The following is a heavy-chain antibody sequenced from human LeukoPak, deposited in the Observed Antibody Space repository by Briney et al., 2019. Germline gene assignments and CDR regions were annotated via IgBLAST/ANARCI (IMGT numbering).Heavy chain of an antibody. J-gene: IGHJ3*02. CDR2: IYSGGST. CDR3: ARDSSGYYYPDAFDI. V-gene: IGHV3-53*01. D-gene: IGHD3-22*01. CDR1: GFIVSSNY. Sequence: GGSLRLSCAASGFIVSSNYMSWVRQAPGKGLEWVSVIYSGGSTYYADSVKGRFTISRDTSKNTLYLQMNSLRAEDTAVYYCARDSSGYYYPDAFDIWGQGTMVTVSS.